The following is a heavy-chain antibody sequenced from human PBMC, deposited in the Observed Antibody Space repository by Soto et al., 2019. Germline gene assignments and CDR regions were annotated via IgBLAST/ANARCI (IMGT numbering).Heavy chain of an antibody. J-gene: IGHJ4*02. CDR1: GGSINYYY. CDR3: ARDRGPYTGFFDY. Sequence: SEALSLTCSVSGGSINYYYWSWIRQPPGKGLEWIAYVYSSGATNYNPSLKSRATISVDTSKDQFSLKLSSVTAADTAVYYCARDRGPYTGFFDYWGQGTQVTVSS. CDR2: VYSSGAT. D-gene: IGHD2-8*02. V-gene: IGHV4-59*01.